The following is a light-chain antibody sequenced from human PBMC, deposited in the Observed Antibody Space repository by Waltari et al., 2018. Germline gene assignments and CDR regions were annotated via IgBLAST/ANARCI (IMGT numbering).Light chain of an antibody. Sequence: QSALTHPPSASGSPGQQVTTSCPGTTSEVVGNTFVSWYQQPPGKAPKLIIYEVTNRPSGVPDRFSGSKSGNTASLTVSGLQADDEADYYCNSYAGRNRLGVFGGGTKVTVL. CDR3: NSYAGRNRLGV. CDR2: EVT. V-gene: IGLV2-8*01. J-gene: IGLJ2*01. CDR1: TSEVVGNTF.